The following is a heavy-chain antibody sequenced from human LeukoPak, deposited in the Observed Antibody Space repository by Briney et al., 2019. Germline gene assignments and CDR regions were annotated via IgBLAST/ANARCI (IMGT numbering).Heavy chain of an antibody. CDR1: GFTFSSYA. CDR3: AKVPFGFCSGGSCSFSY. V-gene: IGHV3-23*01. J-gene: IGHJ4*02. CDR2: ISGSGGST. D-gene: IGHD2-15*01. Sequence: GSLRLSCAASGFTFSSYAMSWVRQAPGKGLEWVSAISGSGGSTYYADSVKGRFTISRDNSKNTLYLQMNSLRAEDTAVYYCAKVPFGFCSGGSCSFSYWGQGTLVTVSS.